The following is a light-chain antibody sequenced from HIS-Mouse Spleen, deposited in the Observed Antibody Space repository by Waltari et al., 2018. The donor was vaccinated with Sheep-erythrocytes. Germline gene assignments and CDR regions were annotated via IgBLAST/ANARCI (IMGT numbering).Light chain of an antibody. Sequence: QSALTQPASVSGSPGQSITISCTGPSSDLGSYNLVSLYQQHPGKAPKLMIYEGSKRPSGVSNRFSGSKSGNTASLTISGLQAEDEADYYCCSYAGSSTPWVFGGGTKLTVL. CDR3: CSYAGSSTPWV. CDR2: EGS. J-gene: IGLJ3*02. V-gene: IGLV2-23*01. CDR1: SSDLGSYNL.